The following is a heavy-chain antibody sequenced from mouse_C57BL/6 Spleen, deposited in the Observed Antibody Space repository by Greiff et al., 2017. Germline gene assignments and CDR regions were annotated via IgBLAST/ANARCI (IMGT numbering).Heavy chain of an antibody. CDR1: GFTFSDYG. Sequence: DVKLQESGGGLVKPGGSLKLSCAASGFTFSDYGVHWVRQAPEKGLEWVAYISSGSSTIYYADTVKGRFTISIDNAKNTLFLQMTSLRSEDTAMYYCARYYGSSAFAYWGQGTLVTVSA. CDR3: ARYYGSSAFAY. J-gene: IGHJ3*01. CDR2: ISSGSSTI. D-gene: IGHD1-1*01. V-gene: IGHV5-17*01.